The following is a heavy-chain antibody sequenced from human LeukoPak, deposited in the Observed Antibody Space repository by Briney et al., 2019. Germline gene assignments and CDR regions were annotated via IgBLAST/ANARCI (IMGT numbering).Heavy chain of an antibody. CDR2: IYSGGST. CDR1: GFTVSSNY. Sequence: PGGSLRLSCAVSGFTVSSNYMSWLRQAPGKGLEWVSVIYSGGSTYYADSVKGRFTISRDNSKNTLHLQMNSLRAEDTAVYYCVIPARQGASLDYWGQGTLVTVSS. CDR3: VIPARQGASLDY. V-gene: IGHV3-53*01. D-gene: IGHD6-6*01. J-gene: IGHJ4*02.